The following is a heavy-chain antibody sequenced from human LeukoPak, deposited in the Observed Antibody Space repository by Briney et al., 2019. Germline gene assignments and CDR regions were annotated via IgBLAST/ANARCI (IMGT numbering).Heavy chain of an antibody. CDR1: GYTFTGYY. V-gene: IGHV1-2*02. CDR2: INPNSGGT. D-gene: IGHD6-13*01. CDR3: ARYLSVNSSFIFPFDY. J-gene: IGHJ4*02. Sequence: GASVKVSCKASGYTFTGYYMHWVRQAPGQGLEWMGWINPNSGGTSYAQKFQGRVTMTRDTSISTAYMELSRLRSDDTAVYYCARYLSVNSSFIFPFDYWGQGTLVTVSS.